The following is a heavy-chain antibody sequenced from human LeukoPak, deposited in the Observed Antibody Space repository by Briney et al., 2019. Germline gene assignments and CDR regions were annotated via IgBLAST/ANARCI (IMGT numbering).Heavy chain of an antibody. J-gene: IGHJ3*02. Sequence: ASVKVSCKASGYTFTGYFIHWVRQAPGQGLEWMGWINPNSAGTNYAQKFQGRVTMTRDTSISTAYMELSSLRSEDTAVYYCARGDSSGNAFDIWGQGTMVTVSS. CDR2: INPNSAGT. CDR1: GYTFTGYF. V-gene: IGHV1-2*02. CDR3: ARGDSSGNAFDI. D-gene: IGHD3-22*01.